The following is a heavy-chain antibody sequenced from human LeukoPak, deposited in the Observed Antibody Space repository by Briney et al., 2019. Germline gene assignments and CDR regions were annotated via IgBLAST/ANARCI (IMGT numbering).Heavy chain of an antibody. CDR1: GFTFSSYS. CDR3: AKESGFGVVTYTYKGFDY. V-gene: IGHV3-21*01. J-gene: IGHJ4*02. CDR2: ISSSSSCI. D-gene: IGHD3-3*01. Sequence: PGGSLRLSCAASGFTFSSYSMNWVRQAPGKGLEWVSSISSSSSCIYYADSVKGRFTISRDNSKNTLYLQMNSLRAEDTAVYYCAKESGFGVVTYTYKGFDYWGQGTLVAVSS.